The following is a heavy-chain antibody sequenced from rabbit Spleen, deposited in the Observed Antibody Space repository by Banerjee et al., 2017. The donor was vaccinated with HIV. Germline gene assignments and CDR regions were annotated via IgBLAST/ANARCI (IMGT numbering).Heavy chain of an antibody. CDR3: ARDLAGVIGWNFGW. CDR1: GFSFSSGYD. J-gene: IGHJ4*01. V-gene: IGHV1S45*01. D-gene: IGHD4-1*01. Sequence: QEQLVESGGGLVKPGASLTLICTASGFSFSSGYDMSWVRQAPGKGLEWVACIGAGSGGSTYYASWAKGRFTISKTSSTTVTLQMTSLTAADTATYFCARDLAGVIGWNFGWWGPGTLVTVS. CDR2: IGAGSGGST.